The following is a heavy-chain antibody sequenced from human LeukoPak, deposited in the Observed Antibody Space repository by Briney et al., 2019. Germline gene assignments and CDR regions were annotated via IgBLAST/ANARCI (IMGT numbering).Heavy chain of an antibody. V-gene: IGHV3-64*01. D-gene: IGHD3-10*01. Sequence: WGSLRLSCVASGFSLCIYPMHWVRQAPGKGLEYVSAITGNGGTTYYANSVKGRFTISRDNSKNTLYLQMGRLRSEDMCVYYCERVIRGVHYGWGPKVYWGQGTLVTVPS. CDR3: ERVIRGVHYGWGPKVY. CDR1: GFSLCIYP. J-gene: IGHJ4*02. CDR2: ITGNGGTT.